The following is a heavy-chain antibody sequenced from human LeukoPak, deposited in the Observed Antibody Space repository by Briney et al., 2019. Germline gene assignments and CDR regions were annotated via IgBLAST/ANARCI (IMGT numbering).Heavy chain of an antibody. CDR3: ARRVVLSPAAMFRRVGTNWFDS. V-gene: IGHV4-34*01. D-gene: IGHD2-2*01. J-gene: IGHJ5*01. CDR2: INHSGST. Sequence: SETLSLTCAVYGGSFSGYYWSWIRQPPGKGLEWIGEINHSGSTNYNPSLESRVTISVDTSKKQISLKLTSVTAADTAVYYCARRVVLSPAAMFRRVGTNWFDSWGQGTLVTVSS. CDR1: GGSFSGYY.